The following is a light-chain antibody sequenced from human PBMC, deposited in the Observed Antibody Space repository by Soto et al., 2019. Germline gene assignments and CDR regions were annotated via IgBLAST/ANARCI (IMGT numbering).Light chain of an antibody. CDR3: QKYNSAAWT. CDR1: QGINDD. Sequence: DIQITECPSTLCAFVGDRATITCRASQGINDDLAWYQEKPGKVPKLLIYAASSLQSGVPSRFSGSGAGTDFSLTISSLQPADVATYYCQKYNSAAWTFGQGTKVEIK. V-gene: IGKV1-27*01. J-gene: IGKJ1*01. CDR2: AAS.